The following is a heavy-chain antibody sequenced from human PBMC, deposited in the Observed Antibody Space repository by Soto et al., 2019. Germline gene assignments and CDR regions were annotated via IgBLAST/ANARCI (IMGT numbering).Heavy chain of an antibody. Sequence: ASVKVSCKAFGGTFSSYAITWVRQAPGQGLEWMGGIIPIFGTANYAQKFQGRVTINADESTSTAYMELSSLRSEDTAVYYCAEGRSSSRRLDHWGQGTLVTVSS. CDR1: GGTFSSYA. CDR3: AEGRSSSRRLDH. J-gene: IGHJ5*02. CDR2: IIPIFGTA. D-gene: IGHD6-6*01. V-gene: IGHV1-69*13.